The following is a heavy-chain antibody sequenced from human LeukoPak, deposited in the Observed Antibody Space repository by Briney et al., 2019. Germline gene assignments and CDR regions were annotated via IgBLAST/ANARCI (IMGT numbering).Heavy chain of an antibody. CDR2: ISAYNGNT. D-gene: IGHD3-22*01. CDR3: ARDAQDRYYDSSGPRGYPADY. J-gene: IGHJ4*02. V-gene: IGHV1-18*01. Sequence: GASVTVSCKASGYTFTSYGISWVRQAPGQGLEWMGWISAYNGNTNYAQKLQGRVTMTTDTSTSTAYMELRSLRSDDTAVYYCARDAQDRYYDSSGPRGYPADYWGQGTLVTVSS. CDR1: GYTFTSYG.